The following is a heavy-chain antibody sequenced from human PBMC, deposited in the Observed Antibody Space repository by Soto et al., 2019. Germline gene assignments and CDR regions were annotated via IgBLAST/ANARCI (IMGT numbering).Heavy chain of an antibody. V-gene: IGHV3-21*01. D-gene: IGHD6-13*01. Sequence: DVQMVESGGGLVKPGGSLRLSCAASGFTFSRYTMNWVRQAPGKGLEWVSSISSSGSYIYYADSVMGRFNISRDNAKNSLYLQMNGLRAEDTAVYYCAREGAAGTDTYYFDCWGQGTLLTVSS. CDR3: AREGAAGTDTYYFDC. CDR1: GFTFSRYT. J-gene: IGHJ4*02. CDR2: ISSSGSYI.